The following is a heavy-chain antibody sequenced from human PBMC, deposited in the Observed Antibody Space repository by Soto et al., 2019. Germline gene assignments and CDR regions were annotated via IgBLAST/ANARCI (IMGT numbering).Heavy chain of an antibody. Sequence: QVQLVQSGAEVKKPGASVKISCKASGYTFTSYGISWVRQAPGQGLEWMGWISAYNGNTNYAQQLQGRVTMTTDTITSSGVLERRSLSTYGTAVYFCARDGAVGENYYYYGMDVWGQGTTVTVSS. CDR2: ISAYNGNT. V-gene: IGHV1-18*01. J-gene: IGHJ6*02. CDR1: GYTFTSYG. D-gene: IGHD3-16*01. CDR3: ARDGAVGENYYYYGMDV.